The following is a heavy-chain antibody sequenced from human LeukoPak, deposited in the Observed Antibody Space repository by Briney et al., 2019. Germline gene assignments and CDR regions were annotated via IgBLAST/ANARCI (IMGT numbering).Heavy chain of an antibody. CDR3: ARSDITGTTYYYYGMDV. Sequence: SETLSLTCTVYGGSVCSGSYYWSWIRQPPGKGLEWIGYIYYSGSTNYNPSLKSRVTISVDTSKNQFSLKLSSVTAADTAVYYCARSDITGTTYYYYGMDVWGQGTLVTVSS. CDR1: GGSVCSGSYY. D-gene: IGHD1-20*01. J-gene: IGHJ6*02. V-gene: IGHV4-61*01. CDR2: IYYSGST.